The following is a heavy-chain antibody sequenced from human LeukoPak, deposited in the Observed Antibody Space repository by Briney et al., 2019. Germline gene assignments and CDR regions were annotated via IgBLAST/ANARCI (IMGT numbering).Heavy chain of an antibody. J-gene: IGHJ3*02. D-gene: IGHD3-22*01. CDR3: ARLKGQYYDSSGSYRDI. Sequence: SETLSLTCTVSGVSISSHYWGWIRQPPGKGLEWIGYIYYSGSTNYNPTLKSRVTISVDTTKNQFSLKLTSVTASDTAVYDCARLKGQYYDSSGSYRDIWGQGTMVTVSS. CDR2: IYYSGST. V-gene: IGHV4-59*11. CDR1: GVSISSHY.